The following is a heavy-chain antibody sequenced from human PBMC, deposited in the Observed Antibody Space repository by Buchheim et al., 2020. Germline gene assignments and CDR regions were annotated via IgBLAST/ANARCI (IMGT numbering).Heavy chain of an antibody. V-gene: IGHV3-23*01. J-gene: IGHJ5*02. CDR2: ISGSGGST. CDR3: AKDKGWHYGSGSYPNWFDP. Sequence: EVQLLESGGGLVQPGGSLRLSCAASGFTFSSYAMSWVRQAPGKGLEWVSAISGSGGSTYYADSVKGRFTISRDNSKNTLYLQMNSLRAEDTAVYYCAKDKGWHYGSGSYPNWFDPWGQGTL. CDR1: GFTFSSYA. D-gene: IGHD3-10*01.